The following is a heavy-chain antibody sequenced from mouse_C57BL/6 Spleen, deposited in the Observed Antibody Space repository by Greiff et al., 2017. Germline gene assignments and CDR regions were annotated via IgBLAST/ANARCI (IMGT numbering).Heavy chain of an antibody. D-gene: IGHD2-1*01. J-gene: IGHJ2*01. V-gene: IGHV1-20*01. CDR3: ARGGGNYFFDY. CDR2: INPCNGYT. CDR1: GYSFSGYF. Sequence: EVQLQQSGPELVKPGDSVKISCKASGYSFSGYFMNWVMQSHGKSLEWIGPINPCNGYTFYNQKFKGKATLTVDKSSSTAHMELRSLASEDSAVYNCARGGGNYFFDYWGQGTTLTVSS.